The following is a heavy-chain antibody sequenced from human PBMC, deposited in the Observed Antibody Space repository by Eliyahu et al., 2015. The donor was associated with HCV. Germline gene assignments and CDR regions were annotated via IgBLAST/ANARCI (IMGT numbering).Heavy chain of an antibody. CDR2: IRYSGSDR. Sequence: QVQLVESGGGVVQPGESLLLSCAASGFTFSSYGMHWVRQAPGKGLEWVAFIRYSGSDRYYADSVRGRFTISRDNSKNTLYLQMNRLRAEDTAVYYCAKEWASANGGLIAPGDDYWGRGSLVTVSS. V-gene: IGHV3-30*02. D-gene: IGHD3-16*02. J-gene: IGHJ4*02. CDR3: AKEWASANGGLIAPGDDY. CDR1: GFTFSSYG.